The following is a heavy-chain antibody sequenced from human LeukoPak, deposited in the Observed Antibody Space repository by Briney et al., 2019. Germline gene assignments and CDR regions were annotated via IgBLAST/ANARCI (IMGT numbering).Heavy chain of an antibody. CDR3: ARWLGWHD. CDR1: GFTFSNYF. D-gene: IGHD5-24*01. J-gene: IGHJ4*02. CDR2: ISGSGGST. V-gene: IGHV3-23*01. Sequence: PGGSLRLSCAASGFTFSNYFMTWARQPPGKGLECVSDISGSGGSTYYADSVKGRFSISRDNSKNTVYLQMSSLRAEDTAIYYCARWLGWHDWAQGTLVTVSS.